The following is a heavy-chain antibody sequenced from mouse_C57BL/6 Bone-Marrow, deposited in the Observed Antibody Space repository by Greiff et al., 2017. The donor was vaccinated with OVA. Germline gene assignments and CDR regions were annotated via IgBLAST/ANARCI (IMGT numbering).Heavy chain of an antibody. J-gene: IGHJ4*01. CDR3: ARRSTMVTTKGYYYAMDY. V-gene: IGHV1-9*01. Sequence: QVQLQQSGAELMKPGASVKLSCKATGYTFTGYWIEWVKQRPGHGLEWIGEILPGSGSTNYNEKFKGKATFTADTSSNTAYMQLSSLTTEDSAIYYCARRSTMVTTKGYYYAMDYWGQGTSVTVSS. CDR2: ILPGSGST. CDR1: GYTFTGYW. D-gene: IGHD2-2*01.